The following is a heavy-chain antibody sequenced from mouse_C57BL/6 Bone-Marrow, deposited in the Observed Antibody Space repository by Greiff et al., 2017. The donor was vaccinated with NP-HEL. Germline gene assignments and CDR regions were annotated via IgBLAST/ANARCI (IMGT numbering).Heavy chain of an antibody. D-gene: IGHD1-1*01. V-gene: IGHV1-61*01. Sequence: QVQLQQPGAELVRPGSSVKLSCKASGYTFTSYWMDWVKQRPGQGLEWIGNIYPSDSETHYNQKFKDKATLTVDKSSSTAYMQLSSLTSEDSAVYYCARGVLRYYYYAMDYWGQGTSVTVSS. CDR1: GYTFTSYW. CDR2: IYPSDSET. CDR3: ARGVLRYYYYAMDY. J-gene: IGHJ4*01.